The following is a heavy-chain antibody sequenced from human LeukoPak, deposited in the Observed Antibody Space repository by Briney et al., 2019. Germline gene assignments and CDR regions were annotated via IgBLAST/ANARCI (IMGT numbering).Heavy chain of an antibody. V-gene: IGHV1-18*04. CDR1: GYTFTSYG. Sequence: ASVKVSCKASGYTFTSYGISWVRQAPGQGLEWMGWISAYNGNTNYAQKLQGRVTMTTDTFTSTAYMELRSLRSDDTAVYYCARDGYSSSWFTNWFDPWGQGTLVTVSS. CDR2: ISAYNGNT. D-gene: IGHD6-13*01. J-gene: IGHJ5*02. CDR3: ARDGYSSSWFTNWFDP.